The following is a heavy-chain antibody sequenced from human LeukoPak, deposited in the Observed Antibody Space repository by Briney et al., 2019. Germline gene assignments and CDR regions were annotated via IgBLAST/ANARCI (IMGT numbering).Heavy chain of an antibody. V-gene: IGHV1-69*02. CDR1: GGTFSSYT. CDR3: ARGYCSSTSCYLGYAFDI. D-gene: IGHD2-2*01. J-gene: IGHJ3*02. Sequence: SVKVSCKASGGTFSSYTISWVRQAPGQGLEWRGRIIPILGIANYAQKFQGRVTITADKSTSTAYMELSSLRSEDTAVYYCARGYCSSTSCYLGYAFDIWGQGTMVTVSS. CDR2: IIPILGIA.